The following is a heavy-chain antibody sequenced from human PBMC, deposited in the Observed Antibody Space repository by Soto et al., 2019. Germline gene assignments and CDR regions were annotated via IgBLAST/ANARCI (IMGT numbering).Heavy chain of an antibody. V-gene: IGHV1-18*01. CDR2: ISAYNGNT. CDR1: GYTFTSYG. D-gene: IGHD3-10*01. J-gene: IGHJ6*02. CDR3: ARIMGDYYGSGQFYYYGMDV. Sequence: ASVKVSCKASGYTFTSYGISWVRQAPGQGVEWMGWISAYNGNTNYAQKLQGRVTVTTDTSTSTAYMELRSLRSDDTAVYYCARIMGDYYGSGQFYYYGMDVWGQGTTVTVSS.